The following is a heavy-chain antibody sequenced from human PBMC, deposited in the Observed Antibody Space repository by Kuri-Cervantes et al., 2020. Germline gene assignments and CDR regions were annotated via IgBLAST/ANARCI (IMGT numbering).Heavy chain of an antibody. Sequence: ASVKVSCKASGYTFTSYDINWVRQATGQGLEWMGWMNPNSGNTGYAQKFQGRVTMTEDTSTDTAYMELSSLRSEDTAVYYCATSGFRSLFLCTQVAVAGTSAFDIWGQGTMVTVSS. V-gene: IGHV1-8*01. D-gene: IGHD6-19*01. CDR3: ATSGFRSLFLCTQVAVAGTSAFDI. J-gene: IGHJ3*02. CDR2: MNPNSGNT. CDR1: GYTFTSYD.